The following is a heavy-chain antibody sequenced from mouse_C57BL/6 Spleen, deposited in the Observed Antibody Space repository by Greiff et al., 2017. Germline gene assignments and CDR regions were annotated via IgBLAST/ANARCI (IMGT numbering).Heavy chain of an antibody. CDR3: AREGLRLSDD. CDR2: INPNNGGT. J-gene: IGHJ2*01. V-gene: IGHV1-26*01. Sequence: EVQLQQSGPELVKPGASVKISCKASGYTFTDYYMNWVKQSHGKSLEWIGDINPNNGGTSYNQKFKGKATLTVDKSSSTAYMELRSLTSEDSAVYYCAREGLRLSDDGGQGTTRTVSS. D-gene: IGHD3-2*02. CDR1: GYTFTDYY.